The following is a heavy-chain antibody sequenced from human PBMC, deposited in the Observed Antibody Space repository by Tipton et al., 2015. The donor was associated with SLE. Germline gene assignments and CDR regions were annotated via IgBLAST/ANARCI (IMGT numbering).Heavy chain of an antibody. CDR2: INHSGSS. D-gene: IGHD6-19*01. V-gene: IGHV4-34*01. Sequence: LRLSCTVYGGSFSDYYWSWIRQPPGRGLEWIGEINHSGSSDYNPSLKSRVTISLDTSKNQFSLKVNSVTAADTAVYYCASLLWGGWPFDHWGQGTLVTVSS. CDR3: ASLLWGGWPFDH. CDR1: GGSFSDYY. J-gene: IGHJ4*02.